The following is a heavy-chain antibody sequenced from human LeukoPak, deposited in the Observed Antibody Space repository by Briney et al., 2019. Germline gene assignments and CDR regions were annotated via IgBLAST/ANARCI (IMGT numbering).Heavy chain of an antibody. J-gene: IGHJ5*02. Sequence: GESRQSACNGSGYSFTSDGIGWVRQMPGKGREWMGIIYPGDSDTRYSPSFQGQVAISAAESISSAYLLCSSLKAAESARDYVARRWDYCGGECYPQTTLFDPCGQATLATVSS. CDR3: ARRWDYCGGECYPQTTLFDP. D-gene: IGHD2-21*01. V-gene: IGHV5-51*01. CDR2: IYPGDSDT. CDR1: GYSFTSDG.